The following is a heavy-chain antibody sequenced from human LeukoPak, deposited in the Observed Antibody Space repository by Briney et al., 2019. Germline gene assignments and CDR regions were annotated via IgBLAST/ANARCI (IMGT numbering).Heavy chain of an antibody. CDR2: ISISGDDI. CDR1: GFSLSDYY. J-gene: IGHJ4*02. Sequence: GGSLRLSCAASGFSLSDYYISWIRQAPGKGLQWISYISISGDDIHYAYSVEGRFTISRDNAKSSVYLEMNSLRAEDTAVYYCARSQLKWELGSATFDYWGQGTLVTVSS. V-gene: IGHV3-11*04. CDR3: ARSQLKWELGSATFDY. D-gene: IGHD1-26*01.